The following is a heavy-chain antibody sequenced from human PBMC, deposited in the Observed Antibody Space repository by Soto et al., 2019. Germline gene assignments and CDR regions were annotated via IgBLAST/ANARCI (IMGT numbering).Heavy chain of an antibody. Sequence: SETLSLTCTVSGGSMNDYYWSWIRQPPGEGLEWIGYIYYSGSTYYSPSLKSRVTISVDTSKNQFILRLSSVTAADTAVYYCARRGGEYYFDSWGQGTLVTVSS. CDR2: IYYSGST. CDR3: ARRGGEYYFDS. V-gene: IGHV4-59*08. CDR1: GGSMNDYY. J-gene: IGHJ4*02.